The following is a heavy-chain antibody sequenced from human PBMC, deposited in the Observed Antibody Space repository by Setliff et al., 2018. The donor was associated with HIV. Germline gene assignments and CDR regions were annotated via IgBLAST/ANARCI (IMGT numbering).Heavy chain of an antibody. D-gene: IGHD1-26*01. CDR1: GGSISSSSYY. CDR2: INHSGST. Sequence: ASETLSLTCTVSGGSISSSSYYWIWIRQPPGKGLEWIGEINHSGSTHYNPSLKSRFIISVDTSKNQFSLKVNSMTAADTAVYYCARGARLLAAYSDRWDYFYMAVWGKGTTVTVSS. V-gene: IGHV4-39*07. J-gene: IGHJ6*03. CDR3: ARGARLLAAYSDRWDYFYMAV.